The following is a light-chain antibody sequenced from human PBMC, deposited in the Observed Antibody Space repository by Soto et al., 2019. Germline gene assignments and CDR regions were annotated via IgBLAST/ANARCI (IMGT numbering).Light chain of an antibody. V-gene: IGKV1-9*01. Sequence: DIQLTQSPSFLSASVGGRVTITCRASQAISSHVAWYQQKPGKAPNLLIYGASTLQSGVPSRFSGSGSGTQCTLTISSLQPEDFPTYYCQQLNSYPLTFGPGTTVDIK. CDR2: GAS. CDR3: QQLNSYPLT. CDR1: QAISSH. J-gene: IGKJ3*01.